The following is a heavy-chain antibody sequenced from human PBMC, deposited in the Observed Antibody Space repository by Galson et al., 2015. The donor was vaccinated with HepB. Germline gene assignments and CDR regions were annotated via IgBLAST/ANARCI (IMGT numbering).Heavy chain of an antibody. V-gene: IGHV3-30*04. J-gene: IGHJ6*02. Sequence: SLRLSCAASGFSFNTYAMYWVRQAPGKGLEWVALISFDGTVKYYADSVEGRFTISRDNSKNSLYLQMNSLSVEDTAVYYCTRIGPYFYYYGMDVWGQGTTVTVSS. CDR3: TRIGPYFYYYGMDV. CDR2: ISFDGTVK. CDR1: GFSFNTYA.